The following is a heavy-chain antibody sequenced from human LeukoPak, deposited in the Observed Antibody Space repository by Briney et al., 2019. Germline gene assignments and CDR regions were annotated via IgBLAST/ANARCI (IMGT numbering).Heavy chain of an antibody. V-gene: IGHV3-64*01. Sequence: GGSLRLSCAASGFTFSSYAMHWVRQAPGKGLEYVSAISSNGGSTYYANSVKGRFTISRDNSKNTLYLQMGSLRAEDMAVYYCARIAYAGYSSGWYGLLDYWGQGTLVTVSS. J-gene: IGHJ4*02. D-gene: IGHD6-19*01. CDR3: ARIAYAGYSSGWYGLLDY. CDR2: ISSNGGST. CDR1: GFTFSSYA.